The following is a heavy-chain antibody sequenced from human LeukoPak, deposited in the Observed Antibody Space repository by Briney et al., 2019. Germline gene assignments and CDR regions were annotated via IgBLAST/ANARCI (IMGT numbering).Heavy chain of an antibody. V-gene: IGHV4-61*02. CDR3: ARDTGSYKEGDAFDI. CDR1: GGSISSGSYY. CDR2: IYTSGST. Sequence: SETLSLTCTVSGGSISSGSYYWSWIRQPAGKGLEWIGRIYTSGSTNYNPSLKSRVTISVDTSKNQFSLKLSSVTAADTAVYYCARDTGSYKEGDAFDIWGQGTMVTVSS. J-gene: IGHJ3*02. D-gene: IGHD1-26*01.